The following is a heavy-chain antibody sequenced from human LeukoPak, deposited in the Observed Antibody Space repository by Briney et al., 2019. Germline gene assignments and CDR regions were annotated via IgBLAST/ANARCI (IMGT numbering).Heavy chain of an antibody. CDR2: INHSGST. CDR3: ASLTAVVPAANFANY. D-gene: IGHD2-2*01. CDR1: GGAFRGLY. Sequence: SEALAPTRAVYGGAFRGLYWGWIRQPPRKGVGWVWEINHSGSTNYNPSLKSRVTISVDTSKNQFSLKLSSVTAADTAVYYCASLTAVVPAANFANYWGQGTLVTVSS. V-gene: IGHV4-34*01. J-gene: IGHJ4*02.